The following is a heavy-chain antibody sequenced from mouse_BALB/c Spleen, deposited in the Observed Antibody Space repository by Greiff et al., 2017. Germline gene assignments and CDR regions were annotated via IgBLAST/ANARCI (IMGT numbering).Heavy chain of an antibody. D-gene: IGHD2-1*01. V-gene: IGHV14-4*02. CDR2: IDPENGDT. CDR3: NACPIYYGNWGFAY. J-gene: IGHJ3*01. CDR1: GYTFTSYY. Sequence: EVQLQQSGPELVKPGALVKISCKASGYTFTSYYMHWVKQRPEQGLEWIGWIDPENGDTEYAPKFQGKATMTADTSSNTAYLQLSSLTSEDTAVYYCNACPIYYGNWGFAYWGQGTLVTVSA.